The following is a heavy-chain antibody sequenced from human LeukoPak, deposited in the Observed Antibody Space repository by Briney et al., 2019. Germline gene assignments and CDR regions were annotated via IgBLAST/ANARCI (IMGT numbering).Heavy chain of an antibody. CDR3: ARGLRPGTIVVVPAGRARGYDFDY. V-gene: IGHV4-34*01. CDR2: INHSGST. CDR1: GGSFSGYY. D-gene: IGHD2-2*01. Sequence: SETLSLTCAVYGGSFSGYYWSWIRQPPGKGLEWIGEINHSGSTNYNPSLKSRVTISVDTSKNQFSLKLSSVTAADTAVYYCARGLRPGTIVVVPAGRARGYDFDYWGQGTLVTVSS. J-gene: IGHJ4*02.